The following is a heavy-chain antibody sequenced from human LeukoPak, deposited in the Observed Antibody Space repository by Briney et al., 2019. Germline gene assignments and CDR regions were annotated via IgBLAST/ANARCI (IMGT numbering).Heavy chain of an antibody. D-gene: IGHD3-3*01. Sequence: ASVKVSCKASGGTFSSYAISWVRQAPGQGLEWMGGIIPIFGTANYAQKFQGRVTITPDESTSTAYMELSSLRSEDTAVYSCASSSSGYVFHIWGQGPMVTVSS. CDR1: GGTFSSYA. CDR2: IIPIFGTA. V-gene: IGHV1-69*13. J-gene: IGHJ3*02. CDR3: ASSSSGYVFHI.